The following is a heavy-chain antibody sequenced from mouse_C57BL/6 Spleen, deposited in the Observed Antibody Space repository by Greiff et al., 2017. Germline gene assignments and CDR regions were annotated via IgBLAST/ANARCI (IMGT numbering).Heavy chain of an antibody. CDR3: ARTYYDGSGYAMDY. D-gene: IGHD1-2*01. Sequence: EVKLMESGGGLVQPGGSLKLSCAASGFTFSDYYMYWVRQTPEKRLEWVAYISNGGGSTYYPDTVKGRFTISRDNAKNTLYLQMRRLKSEDTAMYYCARTYYDGSGYAMDYWGQGTSVTVSS. J-gene: IGHJ4*01. CDR2: ISNGGGST. V-gene: IGHV5-12*01. CDR1: GFTFSDYY.